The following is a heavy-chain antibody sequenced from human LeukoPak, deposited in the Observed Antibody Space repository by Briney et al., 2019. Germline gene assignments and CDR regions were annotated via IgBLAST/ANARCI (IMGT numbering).Heavy chain of an antibody. J-gene: IGHJ6*02. CDR3: ARGAGQLVGGYYYYGMDV. CDR1: GYTFTSYG. CDR2: ISAYNGNT. D-gene: IGHD6-6*01. Sequence: ASVKVSCRASGYTFTSYGISWVRQAPGQGLEWMGWISAYNGNTNYAQKLQGRVTMTTDTSTSTAYMELRSLRSDDTAVYYCARGAGQLVGGYYYYGMDVWGQGTTVTVSS. V-gene: IGHV1-18*01.